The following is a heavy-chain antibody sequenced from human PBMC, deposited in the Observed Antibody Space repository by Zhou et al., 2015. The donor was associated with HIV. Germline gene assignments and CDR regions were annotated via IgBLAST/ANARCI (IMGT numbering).Heavy chain of an antibody. V-gene: IGHV1-46*01. CDR3: ARDRSAVRTLILLH. J-gene: IGHJ4*02. Sequence: QVQLVQSGAEVKKPGASVRVSCRASGYTFTSYSMHWVRQAPGLGLEWMGIINPRDGSTNYAQKFHGRVTMTTDTSTSTVFMELNSLVSEDTAVYYCARDRSAVRTLILLHWGQGALVTVSS. D-gene: IGHD3/OR15-3a*01. CDR2: INPRDGST. CDR1: GYTFTSYS.